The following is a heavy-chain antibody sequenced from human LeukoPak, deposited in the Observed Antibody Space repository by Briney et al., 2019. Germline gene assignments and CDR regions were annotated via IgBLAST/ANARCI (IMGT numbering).Heavy chain of an antibody. CDR3: ARDSYGDYAPPDY. J-gene: IGHJ4*02. CDR1: GGSFSSYA. D-gene: IGHD4-17*01. Sequence: SVKVSCKASGGSFSSYAISWVRQAPGQGLEWMGGIIPIFGTANYAQKFQGRVTITTDESTSTAYMELSSLRSEDTAVYYCARDSYGDYAPPDYWGQGTLVTVSS. V-gene: IGHV1-69*05. CDR2: IIPIFGTA.